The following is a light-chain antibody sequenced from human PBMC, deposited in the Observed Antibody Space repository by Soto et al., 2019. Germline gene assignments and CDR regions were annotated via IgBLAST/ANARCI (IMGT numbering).Light chain of an antibody. V-gene: IGKV3-11*01. CDR2: DAS. J-gene: IGKJ4*01. CDR3: HQCAKWHLT. CDR1: QSVTTY. Sequence: EIVLTQSPATLYLSPGERATLSCRASQSVTTYLAWYQQKPGQAPRLLIYDASNRATGIPARFSGSGSGTDFTLTISSLEPEDFAVYYCHQCAKWHLTFGGGTKVEIK.